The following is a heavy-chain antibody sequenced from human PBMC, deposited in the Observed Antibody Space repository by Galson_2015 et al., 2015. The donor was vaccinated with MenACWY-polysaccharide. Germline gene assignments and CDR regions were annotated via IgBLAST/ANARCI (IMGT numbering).Heavy chain of an antibody. CDR1: GYTLTSYY. J-gene: IGHJ4*02. CDR3: ARSYSGSYPTTNFFDY. D-gene: IGHD3-10*01. Sequence: SVKVSCKASGYTLTSYYMHWVRQAPGQGLEWVGIMHPSGGSTTYAQQFQGRVTMTRDTSTSTVYMELSSLRSKDTAVYYCARSYSGSYPTTNFFDYWGQGTLVTVSS. CDR2: MHPSGGST. V-gene: IGHV1-46*01.